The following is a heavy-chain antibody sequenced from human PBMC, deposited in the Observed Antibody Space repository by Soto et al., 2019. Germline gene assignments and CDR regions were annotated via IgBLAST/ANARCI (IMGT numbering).Heavy chain of an antibody. CDR3: AIAAAGDYFDY. CDR1: GYTFTGYY. D-gene: IGHD6-13*01. J-gene: IGHJ4*02. CDR2: INPNSGGT. V-gene: IGHV1-2*04. Sequence: EASVKVSCKASGYTFTGYYMHWVRQAPGQGLEWMGWINPNSGGTNYAQKFQGWVTMTRDTSISTAYMELSRLRSDDTAVYYCAIAAAGDYFDYWGQGTLVTVSS.